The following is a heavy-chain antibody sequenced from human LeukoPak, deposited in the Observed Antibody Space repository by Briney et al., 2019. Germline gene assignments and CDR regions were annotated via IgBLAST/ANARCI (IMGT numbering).Heavy chain of an antibody. CDR3: ARDSYYGSGSYPYYYMDV. Sequence: GGSLRLSCAASGFTFSSYWMSWVRQAPGKVLEWVANIKQDGSEKYYVDSVKGRFTISRDNAKNSLYLQMNSLRAEDTAVYYCARDSYYGSGSYPYYYMDVWGKGTTVTISS. D-gene: IGHD3-10*01. CDR1: GFTFSSYW. V-gene: IGHV3-7*01. CDR2: IKQDGSEK. J-gene: IGHJ6*03.